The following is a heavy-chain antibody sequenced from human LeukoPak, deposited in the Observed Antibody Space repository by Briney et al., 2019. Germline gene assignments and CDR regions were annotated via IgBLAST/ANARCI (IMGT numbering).Heavy chain of an antibody. CDR3: ARDRGEILWFGESKDWFDP. Sequence: PSETLSLTCTVSGGSISSYYWSWIRQPAGKGLEWIGRIYTSGSTNYNPSLKSRVTMSVDTSKNQFSLKLSSVTAADTAVYYCARDRGEILWFGESKDWFDPWGQGTLVTVSS. CDR1: GGSISSYY. D-gene: IGHD3-10*01. V-gene: IGHV4-4*07. J-gene: IGHJ5*02. CDR2: IYTSGST.